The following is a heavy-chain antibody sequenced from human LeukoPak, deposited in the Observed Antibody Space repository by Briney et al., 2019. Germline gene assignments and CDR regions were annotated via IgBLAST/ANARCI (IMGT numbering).Heavy chain of an antibody. CDR3: ARGNGDYGGAFDI. J-gene: IGHJ3*02. V-gene: IGHV3-48*01. CDR1: GFTFSSYS. CDR2: ISSSSSTI. D-gene: IGHD4-17*01. Sequence: GGSLRLSCAASGFTFSSYSMNWVRQAPGKGLEWVSYISSSSSTIYYADSVKGRFTISRDNAKNSLYLQMNSLRAEDTAVYYCARGNGDYGGAFDIWDQGTIVTVSS.